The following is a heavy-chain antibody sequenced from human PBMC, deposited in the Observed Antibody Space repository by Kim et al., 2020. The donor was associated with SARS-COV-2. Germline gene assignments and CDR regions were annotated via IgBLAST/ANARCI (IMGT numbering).Heavy chain of an antibody. Sequence: ASVKVSCKASGYTFTSYAMHWVRQAPGQRLEWMGWINAGNGNTKYSQKFQGRVTITRDTSASTAYMELSSLRSEDTAVYYCARDRGSWRGWFDPWGQGTLVTVSS. CDR1: GYTFTSYA. D-gene: IGHD6-13*01. J-gene: IGHJ5*02. CDR2: INAGNGNT. CDR3: ARDRGSWRGWFDP. V-gene: IGHV1-3*01.